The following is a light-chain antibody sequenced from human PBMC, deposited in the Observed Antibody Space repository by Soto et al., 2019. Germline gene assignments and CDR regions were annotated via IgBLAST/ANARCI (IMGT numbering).Light chain of an antibody. CDR3: QQYGDSPIT. J-gene: IGKJ5*01. Sequence: EILLTQSPVTLSLSPGERATLYCRASQSIRDNYLAWYQQRPGQSPRLLISGASNRATGIPDRFSGSGSATDFTLTISRLEPEDFALYYCQQYGDSPITFGQGTRLEIK. CDR2: GAS. V-gene: IGKV3-20*01. CDR1: QSIRDNY.